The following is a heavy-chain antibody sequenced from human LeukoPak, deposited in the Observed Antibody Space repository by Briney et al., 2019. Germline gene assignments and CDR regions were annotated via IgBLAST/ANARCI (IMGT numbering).Heavy chain of an antibody. CDR2: IKSKTDGGTT. D-gene: IGHD2-21*02. CDR3: TTVWNCGGDCSDAFDI. V-gene: IGHV3-15*01. CDR1: GFSFRNAW. J-gene: IGHJ3*02. Sequence: GGSLRLSCAASGFSFRNAWMSWVRQAPGKGLEWVGRIKSKTDGGTTDYAAPVKGRFTISRDDSKNTLYLQMNSLKTEDTTVYYCTTVWNCGGDCSDAFDIWGQGTMVTVSS.